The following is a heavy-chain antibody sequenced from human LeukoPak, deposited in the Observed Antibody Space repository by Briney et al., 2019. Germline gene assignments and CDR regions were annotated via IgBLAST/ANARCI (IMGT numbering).Heavy chain of an antibody. CDR2: ISGSGGST. D-gene: IGHD3-22*01. Sequence: GGSLRLSCAASGFTFSSYAMSWVRQAPGKGLEWVSAISGSGGSTYYADSVKGRFTISRDNSENTLYLQMNSLRAEDTAVYYCAKVPITMISGPGDYWGQGTLVTVSS. J-gene: IGHJ4*02. CDR1: GFTFSSYA. V-gene: IGHV3-23*01. CDR3: AKVPITMISGPGDY.